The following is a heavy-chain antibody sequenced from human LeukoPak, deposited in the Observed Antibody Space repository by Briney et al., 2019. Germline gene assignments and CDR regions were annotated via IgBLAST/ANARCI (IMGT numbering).Heavy chain of an antibody. CDR1: GFTFSDYY. CDR3: ANMAVPA. D-gene: IGHD6-19*01. J-gene: IGHJ5*02. V-gene: IGHV3-74*01. Sequence: GGSLRLSCAASGFTFSDYYMSWIRQAPGKGLVWVSRINHDGSSTNYADSVKGRFTISRDNAKNTLYLQMNSLRAEDTAVYYCANMAVPALGQGTLVTVSS. CDR2: INHDGSST.